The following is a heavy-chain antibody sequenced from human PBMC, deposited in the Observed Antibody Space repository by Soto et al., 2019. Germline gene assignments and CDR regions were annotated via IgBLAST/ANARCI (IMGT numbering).Heavy chain of an antibody. CDR3: EHSGMKNYYDGMDV. Sequence: QITLKESGPTLVKPTQTLTLTCTFSGFSLSTSGVGVGWIRQPPGKALEWLALIYWDDDKRYSPSLKSRLTIAKDTSKNQVVLTMNNMDPVDTATYYCEHSGMKNYYDGMDVWGQGTTVTVSS. CDR1: GFSLSTSGVG. CDR2: IYWDDDK. D-gene: IGHD1-26*01. V-gene: IGHV2-5*02. J-gene: IGHJ6*02.